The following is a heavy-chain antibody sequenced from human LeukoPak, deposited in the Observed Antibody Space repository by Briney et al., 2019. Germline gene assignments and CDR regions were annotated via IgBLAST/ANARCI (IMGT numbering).Heavy chain of an antibody. CDR2: ISGSAATT. V-gene: IGHV3-23*01. J-gene: IGHJ4*02. D-gene: IGHD1-20*01. CDR1: GFIFSSYA. CDR3: AKGPRFYNCGEYYFDY. Sequence: GGSLRLSCAGSGFIFSSYAISWVRQAPGKGLEWVSTISGSAATTYYADSVKGRFTISRDNSKNTMYLQMNSLRAEDTAVYYCAKGPRFYNCGEYYFDYWGQGTLVTVSS.